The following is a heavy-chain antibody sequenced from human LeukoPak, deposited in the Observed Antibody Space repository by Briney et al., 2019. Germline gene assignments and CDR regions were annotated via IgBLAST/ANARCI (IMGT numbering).Heavy chain of an antibody. J-gene: IGHJ4*02. D-gene: IGHD5-24*01. CDR3: ARGDGYNAPFDY. Sequence: ASVKVSCKASGYTFTSYGISWVRQAPGQGLEWMGWISAYNGNTNYAQKLQGRVTITRDTSASTAYMELSSLRSEDTAVYYCARGDGYNAPFDYWGQGTLVTVSS. CDR1: GYTFTSYG. CDR2: ISAYNGNT. V-gene: IGHV1-18*01.